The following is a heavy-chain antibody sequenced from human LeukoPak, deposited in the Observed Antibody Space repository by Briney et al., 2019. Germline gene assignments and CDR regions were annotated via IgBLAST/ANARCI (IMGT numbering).Heavy chain of an antibody. CDR2: IYYSGST. V-gene: IGHV4-59*01. CDR1: GGSISSYY. J-gene: IGHJ6*03. Sequence: SETLSLTCTVSGGSISSYYWSWIRQPPGKGLEWIGYIYYSGSTNYNPSLKSRVTISVDTSKNQFSLKLSSVTAADTAVYYCARFGGYLTNYYCYYMDVWGKGTTVTVSS. CDR3: ARFGGYLTNYYCYYMDV. D-gene: IGHD5-12*01.